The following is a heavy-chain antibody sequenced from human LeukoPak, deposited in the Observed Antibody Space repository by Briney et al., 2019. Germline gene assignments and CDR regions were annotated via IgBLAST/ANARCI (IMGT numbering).Heavy chain of an antibody. Sequence: NPSETLSLTCAVYGGSFSGYYWSWIRQPPGKGLEWIGEINHSGSTNYNPSLKSRVTISVDTSKNQFSLKLNSVTAADTAVYYCATGSGSYFPAAYWGQGTLVTVSS. V-gene: IGHV4-34*01. CDR2: INHSGST. J-gene: IGHJ4*02. CDR3: ATGSGSYFPAAY. CDR1: GGSFSGYY. D-gene: IGHD3-10*01.